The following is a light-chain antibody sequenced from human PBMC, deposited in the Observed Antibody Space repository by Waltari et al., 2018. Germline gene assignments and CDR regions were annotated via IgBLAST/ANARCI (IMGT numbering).Light chain of an antibody. Sequence: EIVLTQSPATLSLSPGETAPLSCRASQSVTNNYLAWYQQRPGQPPRLLIYDASSRATGIPDRFSGSGSGTDFTLAISRLEPEDFAVYYCQQYGGSPPTTFGQGTRLEI. CDR3: QQYGGSPPTT. CDR1: QSVTNNY. J-gene: IGKJ5*01. V-gene: IGKV3-20*01. CDR2: DAS.